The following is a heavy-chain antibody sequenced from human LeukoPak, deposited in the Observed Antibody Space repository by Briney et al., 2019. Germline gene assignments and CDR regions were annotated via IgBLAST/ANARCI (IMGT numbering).Heavy chain of an antibody. CDR1: GFTFSTYA. CDR3: AKESAGYTNPYYFDY. CDR2: ISGSGANT. J-gene: IGHJ4*02. V-gene: IGHV3-23*01. Sequence: GGSLRLSCAASGFTFSTYAMSWVRQAPGKGLEWVSTISGSGANTYYADSVRGRFTISRDNSKNTLYLHMNRLRAEDTAVYYCAKESAGYTNPYYFDYWGQGTLVTVSS. D-gene: IGHD3-16*02.